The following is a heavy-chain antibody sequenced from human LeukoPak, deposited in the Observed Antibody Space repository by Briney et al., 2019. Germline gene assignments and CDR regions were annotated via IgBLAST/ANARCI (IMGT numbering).Heavy chain of an antibody. J-gene: IGHJ4*02. Sequence: PSGGSLRLSCAASGFTFSSYAMSWVRQAPGKGMEWVSAISGSGGSTYYADSVKGRFTISRDNSKNTLYLRMNSLRAEDTAVYYCATHVYDSSGYYQPLDYWGQGTLVTVSS. CDR2: ISGSGGST. CDR1: GFTFSSYA. CDR3: ATHVYDSSGYYQPLDY. D-gene: IGHD3-22*01. V-gene: IGHV3-23*01.